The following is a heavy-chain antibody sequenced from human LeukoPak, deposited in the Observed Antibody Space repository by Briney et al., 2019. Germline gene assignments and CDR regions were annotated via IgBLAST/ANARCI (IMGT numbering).Heavy chain of an antibody. CDR2: ISSSSSYI. J-gene: IGHJ3*02. Sequence: GGSLRLSCAASGFTFSSYSMNWVRQAPGKGLEWASSISSSSSYIYYADSVKGRFTISRDNAKNSLYLQMNSLRAEDTAVYYCAKGGATDAFDIWGQGTMVTVSS. V-gene: IGHV3-21*01. D-gene: IGHD1-26*01. CDR1: GFTFSSYS. CDR3: AKGGATDAFDI.